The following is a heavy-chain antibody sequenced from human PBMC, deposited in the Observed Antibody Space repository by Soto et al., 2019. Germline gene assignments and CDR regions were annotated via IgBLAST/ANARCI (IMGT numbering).Heavy chain of an antibody. CDR2: IYYSGST. CDR1: VGSISSSSCY. J-gene: IGHJ5*02. V-gene: IGHV4-39*01. Sequence: SETLSLTCTVAVGSISSSSCYWGWIRQPPGQGLEWIGSIYYSGSTYYNPPLKSRVPRSLDTSTNQFSLKLSSVTAADTAVYYCARHRAPITMIVVAQGNWFDPWGQGTLVTVSS. CDR3: ARHRAPITMIVVAQGNWFDP. D-gene: IGHD3-22*01.